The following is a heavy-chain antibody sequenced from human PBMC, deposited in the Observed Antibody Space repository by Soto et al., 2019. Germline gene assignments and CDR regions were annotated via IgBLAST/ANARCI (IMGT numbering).Heavy chain of an antibody. CDR3: ARDRPPRTAFDI. CDR2: LKEDGSEE. Sequence: EVQLVESGGGLVQPGGSLRLSCTASGFTFSSYWMSRVRQSPGKGLEGVAILKEDGSEEYYLDSVKGRFTISRDNAKNSLYLQMNNLRVEDTAVYLCARDRPPRTAFDIWGQGIIVTVSS. V-gene: IGHV3-7*04. CDR1: GFTFSSYW. J-gene: IGHJ3*02.